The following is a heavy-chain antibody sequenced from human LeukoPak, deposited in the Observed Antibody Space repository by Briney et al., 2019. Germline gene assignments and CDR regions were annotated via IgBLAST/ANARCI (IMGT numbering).Heavy chain of an antibody. CDR1: GGSISSGSYY. D-gene: IGHD6-19*01. Sequence: SETLSLTCTVSGGSISSGSYYWSWVRQPAGKGLEWIGRIYTSGSTNYNPSLKSRVTIPVDTSKNQFSLKLSSVTAADTAVYYCARGRIAVAGGFDYWGQGTLVTVSS. CDR3: ARGRIAVAGGFDY. J-gene: IGHJ4*02. CDR2: IYTSGST. V-gene: IGHV4-61*02.